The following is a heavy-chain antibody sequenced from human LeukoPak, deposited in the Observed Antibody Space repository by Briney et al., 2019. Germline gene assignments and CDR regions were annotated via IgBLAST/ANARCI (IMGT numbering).Heavy chain of an antibody. CDR3: AREGITMVRGVPNYYYGMDV. D-gene: IGHD3-10*01. CDR2: IYYSGST. CDR1: GGSISSGGYY. J-gene: IGHJ6*04. V-gene: IGHV4-31*03. Sequence: SQTLSLTCTVSGGSISSGGYYWRWIRQHPGKGLEWIGYIYYSGSTYYNPSLESRVTISVDTSKNQFSLKLSSVTAADTAVYYCAREGITMVRGVPNYYYGMDVWGKGTTVTVSS.